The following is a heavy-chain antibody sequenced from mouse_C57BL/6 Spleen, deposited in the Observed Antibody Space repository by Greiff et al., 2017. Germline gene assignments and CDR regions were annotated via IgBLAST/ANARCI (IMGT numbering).Heavy chain of an antibody. Sequence: VMLVESGPGLVQPSQSLSITCTVSGFSLTSYGVHWVRQSPGKGLEWLGVIWRGGSTDYNAAFMSRLSITKDNSKSQVFFKMNSLQADDTAIYYCAKNGYYYGSSSDYAMDYWGQGTSVTVSS. J-gene: IGHJ4*01. CDR1: GFSLTSYG. CDR2: IWRGGST. V-gene: IGHV2-5*01. CDR3: AKNGYYYGSSSDYAMDY. D-gene: IGHD1-1*01.